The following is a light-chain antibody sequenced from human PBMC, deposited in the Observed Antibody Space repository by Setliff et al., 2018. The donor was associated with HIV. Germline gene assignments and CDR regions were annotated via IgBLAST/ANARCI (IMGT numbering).Light chain of an antibody. CDR2: EVR. CDR3: SSYAITNTLP. V-gene: IGLV2-14*01. J-gene: IGLJ1*01. Sequence: QSALAQPASVSGSPGQSITISCTGTSSDVGGYNYVSWYQQHPGKAPKLIIYEVRNRPSGVSNRFYGSKSGNTASLTISGLQAEDEADYYCSSYAITNTLPFGTGTKGTVL. CDR1: SSDVGGYNY.